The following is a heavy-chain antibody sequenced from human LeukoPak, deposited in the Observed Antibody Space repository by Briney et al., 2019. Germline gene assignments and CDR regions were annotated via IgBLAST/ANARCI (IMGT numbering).Heavy chain of an antibody. CDR1: GFTFSSYA. J-gene: IGHJ4*02. CDR2: ITDSGGDT. CDR3: AKGSSSSRPYYFDH. D-gene: IGHD6-6*01. V-gene: IGHV3-23*01. Sequence: GGSLRLSCAASGFTFSSYAMSWVRQAPGKGLDWVSAITDSGGDTYHADSVRGRFTISRDNSKNTLYLQVSGLRVEDTAVYYCAKGSSSSRPYYFDHWGQGTLVTVSS.